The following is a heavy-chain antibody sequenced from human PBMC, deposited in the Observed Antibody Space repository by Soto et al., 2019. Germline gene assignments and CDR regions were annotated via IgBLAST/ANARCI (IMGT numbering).Heavy chain of an antibody. CDR1: GFTFSSYS. CDR3: ARVTYGSGSYPYYYYYYMDV. Sequence: GGSLRLSCAASGFTFSSYSMNWVRQAPGKGLEWVSYISSSSSTIYYADSVKGRFTISRDNAKNSLYLQMNSLRDEDTAVYYCARVTYGSGSYPYYYYYYMDVWGKGTTVTVSS. D-gene: IGHD3-10*01. J-gene: IGHJ6*03. V-gene: IGHV3-48*02. CDR2: ISSSSSTI.